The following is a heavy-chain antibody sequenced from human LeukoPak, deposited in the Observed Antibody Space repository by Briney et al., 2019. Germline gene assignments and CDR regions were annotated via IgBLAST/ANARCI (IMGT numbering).Heavy chain of an antibody. V-gene: IGHV3-11*01. Sequence: PGGSLRLSCAASGFTFNNYYMTWIRQAPGKGLEWVSYISSSGSIIHYADSVKGRFTISRDNAKNSLYLQMNSLRAEDTAVYYCARGEGTGTTPFDYWGQGTLVTVSS. J-gene: IGHJ4*02. CDR2: ISSSGSII. CDR3: ARGEGTGTTPFDY. CDR1: GFTFNNYY. D-gene: IGHD1-7*01.